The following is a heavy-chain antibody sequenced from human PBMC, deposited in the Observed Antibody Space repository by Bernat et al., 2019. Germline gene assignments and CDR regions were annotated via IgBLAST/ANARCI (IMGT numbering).Heavy chain of an antibody. CDR3: AKMYGDSPLGFDY. CDR2: ISISGADT. CDR1: GFTFSTYD. J-gene: IGHJ4*02. Sequence: EVQLLESGGGLAQPGGSLRLSCAASGFTFSTYDMSWVRQAPGKGPEWVSTISISGADTFYADSVKGRFTISRDNSRNTLYLQMNSLRAEDTAVYYCAKMYGDSPLGFDYWGQGTLVTVSS. D-gene: IGHD4-17*01. V-gene: IGHV3-23*01.